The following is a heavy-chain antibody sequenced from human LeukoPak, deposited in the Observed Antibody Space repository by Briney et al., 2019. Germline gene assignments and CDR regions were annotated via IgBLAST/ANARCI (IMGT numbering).Heavy chain of an antibody. D-gene: IGHD6-19*01. CDR3: AKYQRDTAVYSSGWYSGLDY. J-gene: IGHJ4*02. CDR2: ISGSGGST. CDR1: GFTFSSYA. Sequence: PGGSLRLSCAASGFTFSSYAMSWVRQAPGKGLEWVSAISGSGGSTYYADSVKGRFTISRDNSKNTLYLQMNSLRAEDTAVYYCAKYQRDTAVYSSGWYSGLDYWGQGTLVTVSS. V-gene: IGHV3-23*01.